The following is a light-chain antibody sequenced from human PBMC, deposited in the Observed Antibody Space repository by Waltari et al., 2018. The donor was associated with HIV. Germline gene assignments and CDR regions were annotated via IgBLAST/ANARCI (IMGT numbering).Light chain of an antibody. J-gene: IGLJ3*02. CDR2: N. CDR1: SSNIRSNT. Sequence: QSVLTQPPSASGTPGQRVTISCSGASSNIRSNTINWYQQLPGTAPQLLIYNQRPSGVPDRFSGSKSGTSASLAISGLQSEDEADYYCATWDDNLNGWVFGGGTKLTVL. V-gene: IGLV1-44*01. CDR3: ATWDDNLNGWV.